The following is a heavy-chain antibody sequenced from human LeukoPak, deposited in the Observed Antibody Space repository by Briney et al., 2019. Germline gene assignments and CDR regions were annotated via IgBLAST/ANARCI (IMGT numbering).Heavy chain of an antibody. D-gene: IGHD3-10*01. Sequence: GGSLRLSCTASGFTFGDYAMSWVRQAPGKGLEWVGFIRSKAYGGTTEYAASVKGRFTISRDDSKSIAYLQMNSLKTEDTAVYYCTRVRFGVSYYYYYMDVWGKGTTVTVSS. J-gene: IGHJ6*03. CDR1: GFTFGDYA. CDR2: IRSKAYGGTT. V-gene: IGHV3-49*04. CDR3: TRVRFGVSYYYYYMDV.